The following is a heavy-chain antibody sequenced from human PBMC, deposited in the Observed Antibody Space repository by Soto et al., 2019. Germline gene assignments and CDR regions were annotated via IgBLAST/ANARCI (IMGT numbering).Heavy chain of an antibody. V-gene: IGHV3-43*01. Sequence: VSIRVPSTVAGFTCQDHARHWVRKNPGKGLEWVSLISWDSRNRYYAESVKGRFTISRDNSKNSLYLQMNSLRTVDTATYYCAHTKHVPFYYFDYRGHGTLVIVFS. J-gene: IGHJ4*01. D-gene: IGHD3-16*01. CDR3: AHTKHVPFYYFDY. CDR1: GFTCQDHA. CDR2: ISWDSRNR.